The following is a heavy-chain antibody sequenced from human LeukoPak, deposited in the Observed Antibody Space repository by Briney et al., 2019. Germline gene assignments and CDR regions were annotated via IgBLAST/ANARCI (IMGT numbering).Heavy chain of an antibody. CDR2: INPSGGST. Sequence: ASVKVSCKATGYTFTSYYMHWVRQAPGQGLEWMGIINPSGGSTSYAQKFQGRVTMTRDTSTSTVYMELSSLRSEDTAVYYCARGTGYSGYDSRPYYYYYYMDVWGKGTTVTISS. CDR1: GYTFTSYY. CDR3: ARGTGYSGYDSRPYYYYYYMDV. V-gene: IGHV1-46*01. D-gene: IGHD5-12*01. J-gene: IGHJ6*03.